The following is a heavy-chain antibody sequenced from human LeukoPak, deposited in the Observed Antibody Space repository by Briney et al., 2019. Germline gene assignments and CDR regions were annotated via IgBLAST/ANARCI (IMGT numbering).Heavy chain of an antibody. Sequence: RSGGSLRLSCAASGFTVSSNYMSWVRQAPGKGLEWVAVIYSGGSTYYADSVKCRFTISRDNSKNTLYLQMNSLRAEDTAVYYSARDQFYVSSGYERAFDIWGQGTMVTVSS. D-gene: IGHD3-22*01. CDR3: ARDQFYVSSGYERAFDI. J-gene: IGHJ3*02. V-gene: IGHV3-53*01. CDR2: IYSGGST. CDR1: GFTVSSNY.